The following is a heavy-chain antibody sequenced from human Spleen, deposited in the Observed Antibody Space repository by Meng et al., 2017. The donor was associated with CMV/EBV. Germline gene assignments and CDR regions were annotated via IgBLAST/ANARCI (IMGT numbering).Heavy chain of an antibody. CDR2: INHSGST. V-gene: IGHV4-34*01. CDR3: ARAPITIFGVAPFDY. CDR1: GGAFRGYY. J-gene: IGHJ4*02. D-gene: IGHD3-3*01. Sequence: GGAFRGYYWSWIRQHAGKGLEWIGEINHSGSTKYNPSLKSRVTISVDTSKNQFSLKLSSVTAADTAVYYCARAPITIFGVAPFDYWGQGTLVTVSS.